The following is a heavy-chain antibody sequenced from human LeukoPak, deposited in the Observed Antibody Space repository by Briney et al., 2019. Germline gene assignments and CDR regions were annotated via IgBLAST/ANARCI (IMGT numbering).Heavy chain of an antibody. D-gene: IGHD3-3*01. CDR2: ISYDGSNK. CDR3: AKDGPRSDYDFWSGRDDAFDI. J-gene: IGHJ3*02. Sequence: SGGSLRLSCAASGFTFSSYGMHWVRQAPGKGLEGVADISYDGSNKYYADSVKGRFTISRDNSKNTLYLQMNSLRAEDTAVYYCAKDGPRSDYDFWSGRDDAFDIWGQGTRVTVSS. CDR1: GFTFSSYG. V-gene: IGHV3-30*18.